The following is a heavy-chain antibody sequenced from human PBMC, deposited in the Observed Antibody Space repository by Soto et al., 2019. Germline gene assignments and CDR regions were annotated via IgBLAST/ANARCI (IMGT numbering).Heavy chain of an antibody. CDR2: IIPIFGTA. CDR1: VGTFSSYA. CDR3: ARGPIAAAGTTYYYYGMDV. Sequence: QVQLVQSGAEVKKPGSSVKVSCKASVGTFSSYAISWVRQAPGQGLEWMGGIIPIFGTANYAQKFQGRVTITADESTSTAYMELSSLRSEDTAVYYCARGPIAAAGTTYYYYGMDVWGQGTTVTVSS. D-gene: IGHD6-13*01. V-gene: IGHV1-69*12. J-gene: IGHJ6*02.